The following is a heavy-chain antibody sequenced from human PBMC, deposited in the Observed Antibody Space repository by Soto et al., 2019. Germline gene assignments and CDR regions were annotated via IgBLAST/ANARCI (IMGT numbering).Heavy chain of an antibody. J-gene: IGHJ4*02. CDR1: GGSFSSGIYY. V-gene: IGHV4-61*01. CDR3: ARNQYD. CDR2: ISYSGSS. Sequence: AETLSPICTVSGGSFSSGIYYWSWIRQPPGRGLEWIGYISYSGSSNYNPSLKSRVTISVDTSKSQFSLKLSSVTAADTAVYYCARNQYDWGQGTLVTVSS.